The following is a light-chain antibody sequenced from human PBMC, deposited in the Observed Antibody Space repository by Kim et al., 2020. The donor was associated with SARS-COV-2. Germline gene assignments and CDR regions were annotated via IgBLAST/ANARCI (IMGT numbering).Light chain of an antibody. Sequence: QRVTISCTGRSSNIGAGYDVPWYQQFPGTAPRLLIYGNNNRPSGVPDRFSGSQSGTSASLAITGLQAEDEADYYCQSYDSSLSGWVFGGGTKLTVL. CDR3: QSYDSSLSGWV. J-gene: IGLJ3*02. V-gene: IGLV1-40*01. CDR1: SSNIGAGYD. CDR2: GNN.